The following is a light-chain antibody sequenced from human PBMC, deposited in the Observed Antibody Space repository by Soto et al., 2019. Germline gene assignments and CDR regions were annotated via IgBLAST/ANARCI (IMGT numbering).Light chain of an antibody. V-gene: IGLV1-44*01. CDR2: SNN. CDR1: SSNIGSNT. J-gene: IGLJ2*01. CDR3: AAWDDSRNVVV. Sequence: QSVLTQPPSASGTPGQRVTISCSGSSSNIGSNTVNWYQQLPGTAPKLLIYSNNQRPSGVPDRFSGSKSGTSASLAISGLQAADEADYYCAAWDDSRNVVVFGGGTKVTVL.